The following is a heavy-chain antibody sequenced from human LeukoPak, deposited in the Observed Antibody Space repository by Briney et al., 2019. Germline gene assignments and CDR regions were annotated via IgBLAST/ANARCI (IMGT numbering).Heavy chain of an antibody. D-gene: IGHD3-10*01. CDR1: GFTFEVYG. J-gene: IGHJ4*02. CDR2: ITWNGGSS. CDR3: ARGFYGSGGYYPYYFDY. Sequence: PGGSLRLSCVVSGFTFEVYGMSWVRQAPGKGLEWVSGITWNGGSSSYADSVQGRFTISRDNANNSLYLQMNSLRAEDTALYYCARGFYGSGGYYPYYFDYWGQGTLVTVS. V-gene: IGHV3-20*04.